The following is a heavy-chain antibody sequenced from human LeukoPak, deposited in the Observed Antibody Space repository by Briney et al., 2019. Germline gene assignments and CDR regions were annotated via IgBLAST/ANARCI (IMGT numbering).Heavy chain of an antibody. CDR2: INPSGGNT. CDR3: ARDYGGSSGWFDP. J-gene: IGHJ5*02. CDR1: GYTFTSYY. V-gene: IGHV1-46*01. Sequence: RASVKVSCKAPGYTFTSYYMHWVRQAPGQGLEWMGIINPSGGNTSYAQKFQGRVTFTRDTSISTAYMELRSLTSEDTAVYYCARDYGGSSGWFDPWGQGTLVTVSS. D-gene: IGHD4-23*01.